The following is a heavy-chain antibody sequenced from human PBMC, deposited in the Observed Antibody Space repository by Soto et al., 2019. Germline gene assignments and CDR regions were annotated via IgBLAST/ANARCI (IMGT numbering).Heavy chain of an antibody. CDR3: ARVYYYYYGMDV. Sequence: QVQLQESGPGLVKPSETLSLTCTVSGGSVSSGSYYWSWIRQPPGKGLEWIGYIYYSGSTNYNPSLKSRVTISVDTSKNQCSLKLSSVTAADTAVYYCARVYYYYYGMDVWGQGTTVTVSS. J-gene: IGHJ6*02. CDR1: GGSVSSGSYY. V-gene: IGHV4-61*01. CDR2: IYYSGST.